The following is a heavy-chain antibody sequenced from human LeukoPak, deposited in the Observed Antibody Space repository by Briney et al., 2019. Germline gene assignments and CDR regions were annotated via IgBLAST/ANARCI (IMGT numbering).Heavy chain of an antibody. CDR3: ARGSSSDWPLEY. CDR2: INAYNGDT. V-gene: IGHV1-3*01. Sequence: ASVKVSCKASGYTFINYAIHWVRQAPGQRLEWMGWINAYNGDTEYSQNFQGRVTITRDTSASTAYMELSTLRSEDTAVYYCARGSSSDWPLEYWGRGTLVTVSS. D-gene: IGHD6-19*01. J-gene: IGHJ4*02. CDR1: GYTFINYA.